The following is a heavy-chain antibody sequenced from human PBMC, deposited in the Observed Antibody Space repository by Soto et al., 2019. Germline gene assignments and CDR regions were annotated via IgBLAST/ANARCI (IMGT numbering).Heavy chain of an antibody. D-gene: IGHD3-22*01. CDR2: IIPIFGTA. Sequence: QVQLVQSGAEVKKPGSSVKVSCKASGGTFSSYAISWVRQAPGQGLEWMGGIIPIFGTANYAQKFQGRVTITADKSTSTAYMELSSLRSEDTAVYYCARGRLGYYDSSGHYYGNDAFDIWGQGTMVTVSS. V-gene: IGHV1-69*06. CDR1: GGTFSSYA. J-gene: IGHJ3*02. CDR3: ARGRLGYYDSSGHYYGNDAFDI.